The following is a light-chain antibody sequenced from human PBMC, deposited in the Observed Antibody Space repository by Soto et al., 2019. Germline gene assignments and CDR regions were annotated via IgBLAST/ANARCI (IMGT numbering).Light chain of an antibody. V-gene: IGKV4-1*01. CDR2: WAS. Sequence: DIVMTQSPDSLAVSLGERATINCKSSQSVLYSSNNNNYIAWYQQKPGQPPKLIIYWASTRESGVPDRFSGSGSETDFTITISSLQAEDVAIYYCQQYYDTPSTVGQGTKVDIK. CDR3: QQYYDTPST. J-gene: IGKJ1*01. CDR1: QSVLYSSNNNNY.